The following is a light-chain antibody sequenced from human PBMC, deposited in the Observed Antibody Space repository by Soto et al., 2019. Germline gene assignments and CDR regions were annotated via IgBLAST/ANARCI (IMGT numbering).Light chain of an antibody. CDR3: QQYYGTPPT. J-gene: IGKJ1*01. Sequence: DIVMTQSPDSLAVSLGERATINCESRQSVLYSSNNKNYLAWYQQRPGQPPKLLIYWASLRESGVPDRFSGGGSGTDFTLTISSLQAEDVAVYYCQQYYGTPPTFGQGTKVEIK. CDR2: WAS. V-gene: IGKV4-1*01. CDR1: QSVLYSSNNKNY.